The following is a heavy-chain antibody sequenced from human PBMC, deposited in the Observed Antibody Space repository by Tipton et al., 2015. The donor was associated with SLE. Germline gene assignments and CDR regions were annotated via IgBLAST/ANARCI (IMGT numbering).Heavy chain of an antibody. J-gene: IGHJ3*02. CDR1: GYPFTSHG. D-gene: IGHD3-3*01. CDR2: ISGFNGNT. CDR3: VRDAYYNFWSGYYTGHSDAFDI. V-gene: IGHV1-18*01. Sequence: QSGAEVKKPGASVKVSCKASGYPFTSHGISWVRQAPGQGLEWMGWISGFNGNTNYTQTLQGRITLTRDTSTSTAYMELRTLRSDDTAVYFCVRDAYYNFWSGYYTGHSDAFDIWGQGTMVTVSS.